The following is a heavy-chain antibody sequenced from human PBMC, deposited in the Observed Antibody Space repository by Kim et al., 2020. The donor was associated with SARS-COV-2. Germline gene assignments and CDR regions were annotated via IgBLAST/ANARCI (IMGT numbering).Heavy chain of an antibody. D-gene: IGHD1-1*01. CDR1: GYTFTSYA. J-gene: IGHJ4*02. Sequence: ASVKVSCKASGYTFTSYAMHWVRQAPGQRLEWMGWINAGNGNTKYSQKFQGRVTITRDTSASTAYMELSSLRSEDTAVYYCAKGITKEAWPHVFDYWGQGTLVTVSS. CDR3: AKGITKEAWPHVFDY. V-gene: IGHV1-3*01. CDR2: INAGNGNT.